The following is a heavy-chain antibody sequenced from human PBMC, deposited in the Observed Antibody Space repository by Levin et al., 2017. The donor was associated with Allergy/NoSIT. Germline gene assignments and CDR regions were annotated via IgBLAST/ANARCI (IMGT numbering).Heavy chain of an antibody. Sequence: SETLSLTCTVSGVSISTYYWSWIRQPPGKGLEWIGFISNSGSTFYNPSLDSRVTISLDMSQNQISLRLDSVTPADTAVYYCARRLFSGDYYHVDYWGHGSLVTVSS. J-gene: IGHJ4*01. CDR2: ISNSGST. CDR3: ARRLFSGDYYHVDY. D-gene: IGHD4-17*01. CDR1: GVSISTYY. V-gene: IGHV4-59*01.